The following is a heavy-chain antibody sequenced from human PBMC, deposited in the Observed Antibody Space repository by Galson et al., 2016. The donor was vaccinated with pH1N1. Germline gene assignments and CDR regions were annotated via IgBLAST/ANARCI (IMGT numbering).Heavy chain of an antibody. CDR1: GFSLSTSGVG. CDR3: ARNGYGDYVGYFDY. V-gene: IGHV2-5*02. CDR2: IYWDDYK. Sequence: ALVKPTQTLTLTCTFSGFSLSTSGVGAGWIRQPPGKALEWLALIYWDDYKRYSPSLKSRLTITKDNPKNQVVLTMTNMDPVDTATYYCARNGYGDYVGYFDYWGQGTLVTVSS. J-gene: IGHJ4*02. D-gene: IGHD4-17*01.